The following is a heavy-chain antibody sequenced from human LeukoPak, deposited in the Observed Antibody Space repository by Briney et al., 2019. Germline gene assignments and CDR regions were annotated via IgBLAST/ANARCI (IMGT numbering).Heavy chain of an antibody. J-gene: IGHJ4*02. D-gene: IGHD6-19*01. CDR3: ARISSGWYTLFDY. Sequence: GESLNISCKGSGYSFTSYWIGWVRQMPGKGLEWMGIIYPGDSDTRHSPSFQGQVTISADKSISTAYLQWSSLKASDTAMYYCARISSGWYTLFDYWGQGTLVTVSS. V-gene: IGHV5-51*01. CDR2: IYPGDSDT. CDR1: GYSFTSYW.